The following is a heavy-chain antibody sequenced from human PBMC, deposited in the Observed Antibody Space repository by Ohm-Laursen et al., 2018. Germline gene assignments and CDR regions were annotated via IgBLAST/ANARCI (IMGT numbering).Heavy chain of an antibody. D-gene: IGHD1-1*01. Sequence: ASVKVSCKASGYTFTHDYIHWVRQAPGQGLEWIGIVRFGSGSTTYTQKIQDRVTMTRDTSTSTVYMEVSSLRSEDTAMYYCARDGGNWNFDFWGQGTLVAVSS. CDR1: GYTFTHDY. V-gene: IGHV1-46*01. CDR2: VRFGSGST. J-gene: IGHJ4*02. CDR3: ARDGGNWNFDF.